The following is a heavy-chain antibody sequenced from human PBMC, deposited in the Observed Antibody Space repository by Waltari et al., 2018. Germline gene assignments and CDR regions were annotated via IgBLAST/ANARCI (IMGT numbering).Heavy chain of an antibody. CDR2: IYSGGST. CDR3: AREGYYYDSSGYRVGDAFDI. V-gene: IGHV3-53*01. Sequence: EVQLVESGGGLIQPGGSLRLSCAASGFTVSSTYMSWVRQAPGKGREWVSVIYSGGSTYYADSVKGRFTISRDNSKNTLYLQMNSLRAEDTAVYYCAREGYYYDSSGYRVGDAFDIWGQGTMVTVSS. J-gene: IGHJ3*02. CDR1: GFTVSSTY. D-gene: IGHD3-22*01.